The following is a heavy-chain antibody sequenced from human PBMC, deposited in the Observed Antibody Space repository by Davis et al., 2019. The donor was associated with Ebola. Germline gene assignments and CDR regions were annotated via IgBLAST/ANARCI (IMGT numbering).Heavy chain of an antibody. CDR3: ARDAVAARTGGGDGMDV. V-gene: IGHV3-30-3*01. Sequence: PGGSLRLSCAASGFTFSSYAMHWVRQAPGKGLEWVAVISYDGSNKYYADFVKGRFTISRDNSKNTLYLQMNSLRAEDTAVYYCARDAVAARTGGGDGMDVWGQGTTVTVSS. CDR2: ISYDGSNK. J-gene: IGHJ6*02. D-gene: IGHD6-6*01. CDR1: GFTFSSYA.